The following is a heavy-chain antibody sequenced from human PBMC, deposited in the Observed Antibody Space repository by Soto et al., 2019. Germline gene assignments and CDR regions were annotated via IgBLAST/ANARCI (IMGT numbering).Heavy chain of an antibody. CDR1: GFNFPTYA. CDR3: VSDPDGDSDFDY. J-gene: IGHJ4*02. Sequence: EVQLVESGGELVQPGGSLRLSCAASGFNFPTYAMNWVRQAPGKGLEWLSFIHMTHNVIFYADSVRGRFTISRDNAKDSLYLQMTSLRVEATVVFYCVSDPDGDSDFDYWGQGPLVTVSS. CDR2: IHMTHNVI. D-gene: IGHD4-17*01. V-gene: IGHV3-48*01.